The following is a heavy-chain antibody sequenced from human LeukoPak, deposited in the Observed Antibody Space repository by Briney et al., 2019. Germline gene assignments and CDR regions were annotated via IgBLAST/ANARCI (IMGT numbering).Heavy chain of an antibody. D-gene: IGHD6-6*01. V-gene: IGHV3-30*02. CDR1: GFNLNSYA. CDR2: IRHDEANS. J-gene: IGHJ4*02. CDR3: AKEYTPSSPLGELDS. Sequence: GGPLRLSCAVSGFNLNSYAMHWVRQAPGKGLEWVAVIRHDEANSFYADSVQGRFTISRDTSKKLLYLQMNSLRVEDTAVYYCAKEYTPSSPLGELDSWGQGTLVTVSS.